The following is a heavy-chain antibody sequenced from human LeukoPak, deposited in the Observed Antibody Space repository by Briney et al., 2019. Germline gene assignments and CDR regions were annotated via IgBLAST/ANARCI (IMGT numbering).Heavy chain of an antibody. V-gene: IGHV3-23*01. CDR1: GFAFSNSA. D-gene: IGHD6-13*01. CDR3: AKGGASSWYSL. Sequence: GGSLRLSCAASGFAFSNSAMSWVRQAPGKGLEWVSTISGNGGSTDYAVSVKGRFTISRDNSRNTLFLQMDSLRAEDTAVFYCAKGGASSWYSLWGQGTLVTVSS. CDR2: ISGNGGST. J-gene: IGHJ4*02.